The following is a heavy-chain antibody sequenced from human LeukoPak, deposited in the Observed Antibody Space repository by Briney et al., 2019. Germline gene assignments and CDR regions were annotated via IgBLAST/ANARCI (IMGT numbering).Heavy chain of an antibody. CDR2: SIHTGDIT. J-gene: IGHJ5*02. CDR3: ARVPDGTTRPCDT. D-gene: IGHD4-11*01. CDR1: GGSFTNYY. V-gene: IGHV4-34*12. Sequence: SETLSLTCAVFGGSFTNYYCTWVRQTPGGGHEWIGESIHTGDITNYNTSLKSRASIFVGSSKKQFCLRVTSVTAANTGIYYCARVPDGTTRPCDTWGPGISVTVSS.